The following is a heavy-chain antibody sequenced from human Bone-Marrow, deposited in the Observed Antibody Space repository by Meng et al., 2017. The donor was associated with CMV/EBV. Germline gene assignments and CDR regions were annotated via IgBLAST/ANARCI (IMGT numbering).Heavy chain of an antibody. CDR1: GFTFRNYW. Sequence: ETLSLTCAVSGFTFRNYWVSWVRQAPGKGLEWVANIKPDGSEMYYLDSMKGRFTISRDNAKNSLYLQINSLRAEDTAVYYCARDLTTIPGQNYWGQGTLVTVSS. J-gene: IGHJ4*02. D-gene: IGHD4-11*01. CDR3: ARDLTTIPGQNY. CDR2: IKPDGSEM. V-gene: IGHV3-7*01.